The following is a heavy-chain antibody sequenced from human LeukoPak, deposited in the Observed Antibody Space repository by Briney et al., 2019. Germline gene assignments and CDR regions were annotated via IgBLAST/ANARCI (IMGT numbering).Heavy chain of an antibody. CDR3: ASDSSGYYATFDY. V-gene: IGHV3-21*01. CDR1: GFIFSGYS. D-gene: IGHD3-22*01. J-gene: IGHJ4*02. Sequence: GGSLRLSCVASGFIFSGYSMNWVRQAPGKGLEWVSSISSSSTYIYYADSLRGRFTISRDNSKNTLYLQMNSLRAEDTAVYYCASDSSGYYATFDYWGQGTLVTVSS. CDR2: ISSSSTYI.